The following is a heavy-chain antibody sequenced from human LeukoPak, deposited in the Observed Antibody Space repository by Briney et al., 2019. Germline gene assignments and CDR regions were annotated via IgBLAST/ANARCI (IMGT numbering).Heavy chain of an antibody. CDR2: ISGSGGST. CDR1: GFTFSSYA. D-gene: IGHD3-3*01. CDR3: ASGYYDFWSGYYPIDY. V-gene: IGHV3-23*01. Sequence: GGSLRLSCAASGFTFSSYAMSWVRQAPGKGLEWVSAISGSGGSTYYADSVKGRFTICRENSKNPLYLQMNSLRAEGTAVYYCASGYYDFWSGYYPIDYWGQGTLVTVSS. J-gene: IGHJ4*02.